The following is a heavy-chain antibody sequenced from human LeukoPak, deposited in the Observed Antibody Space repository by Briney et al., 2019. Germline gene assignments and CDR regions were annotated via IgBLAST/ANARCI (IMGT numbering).Heavy chain of an antibody. Sequence: GGSLRLSCAASGFTFSSYAMCWVRQAQGKGLEWVSAISGSGGNTYYADSVKGRFTISRDNSKNTLYLQMNSLRAEDTAIYYCANDLRGNYYGTFDSWGQGTLVTVSS. D-gene: IGHD1-26*01. V-gene: IGHV3-23*01. CDR3: ANDLRGNYYGTFDS. J-gene: IGHJ4*02. CDR1: GFTFSSYA. CDR2: ISGSGGNT.